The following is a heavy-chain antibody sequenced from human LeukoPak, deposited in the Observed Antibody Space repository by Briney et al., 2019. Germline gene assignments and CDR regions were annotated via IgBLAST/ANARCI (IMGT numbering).Heavy chain of an antibody. D-gene: IGHD3-10*01. CDR3: AKVRVYPEYFDY. CDR1: GFTFSSYA. Sequence: GGSLRLSCAASGFTFSSYAMSWVRQAPGKGLEWVSAISGSGGSTYYADSVKGRFTISRDNSKNALYLQMNSLRAEDTAVYYCAKVRVYPEYFDYWGQGTLVTVSS. V-gene: IGHV3-23*01. CDR2: ISGSGGST. J-gene: IGHJ4*02.